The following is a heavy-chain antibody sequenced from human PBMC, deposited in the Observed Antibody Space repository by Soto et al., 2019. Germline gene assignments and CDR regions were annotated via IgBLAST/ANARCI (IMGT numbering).Heavy chain of an antibody. J-gene: IGHJ5*02. CDR3: AGGVATLLA. V-gene: IGHV3-74*01. Sequence: EVQLVESGGGLVQPGGSLRLSCAASGFTFSTYWMHWVRQVPGKGLVWVSRINSDGSTTSYADSVKGRFTISRDNAKNTLFLQMNSLRAEDSAVYYCAGGVATLLAWGQGTLVTVSS. CDR2: INSDGSTT. D-gene: IGHD5-12*01. CDR1: GFTFSTYW.